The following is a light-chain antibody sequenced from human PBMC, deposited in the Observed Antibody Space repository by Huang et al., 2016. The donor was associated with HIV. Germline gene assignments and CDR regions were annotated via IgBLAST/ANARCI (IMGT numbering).Light chain of an antibody. CDR3: QQRSNWPPEGT. J-gene: IGKJ1*01. CDR2: DAS. CDR1: QSISSY. Sequence: EIVLTQSPATLSLSPGERATLSCRASQSISSYLALYQQKPGQAPRLLIYDASNRATGVPARFSGSGSGTDFTLTISSLEPEDCAVYYCQQRSNWPPEGTFGQGTKVEIK. V-gene: IGKV3-11*01.